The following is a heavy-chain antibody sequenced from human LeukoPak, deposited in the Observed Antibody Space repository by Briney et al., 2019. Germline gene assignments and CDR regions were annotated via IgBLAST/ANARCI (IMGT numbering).Heavy chain of an antibody. CDR3: ARDSSGWSFDY. CDR2: ISSSSSYI. V-gene: IGHV3-21*01. CDR1: GFTFSSYS. Sequence: GGSLRLSCSASGFTFSSYSMNWVRQAPGKGLEWVSSISSSSSYIYYADSVKGRFTISRDNAKNSLYLQMNSLRAEDTAVYYCARDSSGWSFDYWGQGTLVTVSS. J-gene: IGHJ4*02. D-gene: IGHD6-19*01.